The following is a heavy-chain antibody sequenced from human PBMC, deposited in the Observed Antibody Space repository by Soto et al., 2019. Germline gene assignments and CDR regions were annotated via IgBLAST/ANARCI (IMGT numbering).Heavy chain of an antibody. CDR3: TSWGIAALDWLDP. Sequence: GGSLRLSCAASGFTFSGSAMHWVRQASGKGLEWVGRIRSKANSYATAYAASVKGRFTISRDDSKNTAYLQMNSLKTEDTAVYYCTSWGIAALDWLDPWGQGTQVTV. CDR2: IRSKANSYAT. V-gene: IGHV3-73*01. J-gene: IGHJ5*02. D-gene: IGHD6-13*01. CDR1: GFTFSGSA.